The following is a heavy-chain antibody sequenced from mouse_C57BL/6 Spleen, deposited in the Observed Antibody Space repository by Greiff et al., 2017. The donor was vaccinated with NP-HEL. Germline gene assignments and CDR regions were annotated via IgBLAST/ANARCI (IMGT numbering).Heavy chain of an antibody. J-gene: IGHJ2*01. CDR2: INPNNGGT. CDR3: ARWDGSSYFDY. Sequence: VQLQQSGPELVKPGASVKISCKASGYTFTDYYMNWVKQSHGKSLEWIGDINPNNGGTSYNQKFKGKATLTVDKSSSTAYMELRSLTSEDSAVYYCARWDGSSYFDYWGQGTTLTVSS. D-gene: IGHD1-1*01. V-gene: IGHV1-26*01. CDR1: GYTFTDYY.